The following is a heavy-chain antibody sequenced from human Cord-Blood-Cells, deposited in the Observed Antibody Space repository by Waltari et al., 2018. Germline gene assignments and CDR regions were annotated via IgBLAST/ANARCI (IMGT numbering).Heavy chain of an antibody. CDR1: GYTFTSYA. CDR2: MNPNSGNT. V-gene: IGHV1-8*01. Sequence: QVQLVQSGAEVKKPGASVKVSCKASGYTFTSYAINWVRQATGQGLEWMGWMNPNSGNTGYAQKFQGRVTMTRNTSISTAYMELSSLRSEDTAVYYCARGPRYDSSSWYNWFDPWGQGTLVTVSS. D-gene: IGHD6-13*01. CDR3: ARGPRYDSSSWYNWFDP. J-gene: IGHJ5*02.